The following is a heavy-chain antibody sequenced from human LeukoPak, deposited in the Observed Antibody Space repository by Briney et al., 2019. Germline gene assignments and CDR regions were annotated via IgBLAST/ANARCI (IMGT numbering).Heavy chain of an antibody. CDR1: GGSLSRGNYY. CDR2: IYYSGST. J-gene: IGHJ5*02. CDR3: VRERGDGSDPSDP. D-gene: IGHD3-10*01. Sequence: PSETLSLTRTVSGGSLSRGNYYWSWIRQPPGKDLEWIGYIYYSGSTYYNPSLKSRVTISVGTSNNQFSLTLSSVAAADPAVYYWVRERGDGSDPSDPWGQGTLVTVSA. V-gene: IGHV4-30-4*01.